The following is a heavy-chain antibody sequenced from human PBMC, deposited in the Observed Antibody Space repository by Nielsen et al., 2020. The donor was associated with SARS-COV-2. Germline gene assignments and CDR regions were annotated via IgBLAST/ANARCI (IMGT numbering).Heavy chain of an antibody. V-gene: IGHV3-21*01. CDR2: VGGGAGGA. D-gene: IGHD3-22*01. Sequence: VRQAPGKGLEWISSVGGGAGGAHYIDSVEGRFTISRDNAKNSLYLQMNSLRAEDTAVYYCARDFLYYYDSSGYYYGRDGMDVWGQGTTVTVSS. J-gene: IGHJ6*02. CDR3: ARDFLYYYDSSGYYYGRDGMDV.